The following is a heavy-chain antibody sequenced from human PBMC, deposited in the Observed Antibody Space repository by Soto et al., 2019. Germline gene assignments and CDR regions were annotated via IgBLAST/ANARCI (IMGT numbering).Heavy chain of an antibody. J-gene: IGHJ5*02. D-gene: IGHD2-2*02. CDR3: ARDSSSTSCYTGCNWFDP. CDR2: ISYDGSNK. Sequence: GGSLRLSCAASGFTFSSYAMHWVRQAPGKGLEWVAVISYDGSNKYYADSVKGRFTISRDNSKNTLYLQMNSLRAEDTAVYYCARDSSSTSCYTGCNWFDPWGQGTLVTVS. CDR1: GFTFSSYA. V-gene: IGHV3-30-3*01.